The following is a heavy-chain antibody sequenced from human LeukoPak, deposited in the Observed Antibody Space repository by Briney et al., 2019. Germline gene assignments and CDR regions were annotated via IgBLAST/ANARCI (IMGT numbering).Heavy chain of an antibody. CDR2: INTNTGNP. Sequence: ASVKVSCKASGYTFTGYYMHWVRQAPGQGLEWMGWINTNTGNPTYAQGFTGRFVFSLDTSVRTAYLQINSLKADDTAVYYCAIDHDYGDYGETFDIWGQGTMVTVSS. V-gene: IGHV7-4-1*02. J-gene: IGHJ3*02. D-gene: IGHD4-17*01. CDR3: AIDHDYGDYGETFDI. CDR1: GYTFTGYY.